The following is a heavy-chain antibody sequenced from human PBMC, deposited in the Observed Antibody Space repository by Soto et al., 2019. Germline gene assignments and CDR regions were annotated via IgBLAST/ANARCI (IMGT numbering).Heavy chain of an antibody. D-gene: IGHD5-18*01. J-gene: IGHJ4*02. CDR3: ARDGNFALRGYSFGFDL. CDR2: MNVGTGGT. V-gene: IGHV1-2*06. CDR1: GHRFTTHY. Sequence: ASVKVSCKASGHRFTTHYIHWVRQAPGQGLEWMGRMNVGTGGTTYAHKFQGRVTMTRDTSIRTAYLEVSSVKSDDTAMYYCARDGNFALRGYSFGFDLWGQGTLVTVSS.